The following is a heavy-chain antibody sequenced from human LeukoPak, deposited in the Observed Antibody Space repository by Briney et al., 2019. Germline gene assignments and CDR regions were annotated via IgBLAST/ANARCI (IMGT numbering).Heavy chain of an antibody. CDR1: GFSVSTNF. CDR3: ARYYDSSGYTQGAFDI. J-gene: IGHJ3*02. V-gene: IGHV3-66*02. Sequence: GGSLRLSCAASGFSVSTNFMSWVRQAPGKGLKWVSSFYRGGSTYYGDSVKGRFTTSRDHSMNTVYLQMNSLRAEDTAVYYCARYYDSSGYTQGAFDIWGQGTMVTVSS. D-gene: IGHD3-22*01. CDR2: FYRGGST.